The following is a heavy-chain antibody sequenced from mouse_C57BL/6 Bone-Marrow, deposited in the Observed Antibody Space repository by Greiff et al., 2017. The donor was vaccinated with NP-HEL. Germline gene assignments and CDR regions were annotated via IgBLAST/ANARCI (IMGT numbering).Heavy chain of an antibody. CDR1: GFSFNTYA. V-gene: IGHV10-1*01. CDR3: VRHGRLNYFDY. CDR2: IRSKSNNYAT. D-gene: IGHD3-2*02. J-gene: IGHJ2*01. Sequence: EVQLQESGGGLVQPKGSLKLSCAASGFSFNTYAMNWVRQAPGKGLEWVARIRSKSNNYATYYADSVKDRFTISRDDSESMLYLQMNNLKTEDTAMYYCVRHGRLNYFDYWGQGTTLTVSS.